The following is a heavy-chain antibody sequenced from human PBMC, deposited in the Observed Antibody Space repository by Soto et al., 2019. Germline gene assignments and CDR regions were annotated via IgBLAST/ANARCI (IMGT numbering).Heavy chain of an antibody. V-gene: IGHV4-39*01. CDR3: ARQNAIPHGRHIDY. J-gene: IGHJ4*02. CDR1: DGSVSSTVFY. CDR2: IYYSGSS. Sequence: QLQLQESGPGLVKPSETLSLTCTVSDGSVSSTVFYWGWIHQPPGRGLEWIGSIYYSGSSYYNPSLKSRVTISVDKSKNQFSLKLSSVTAADTAVHYCARQNAIPHGRHIDYWGQGSLVTVSS.